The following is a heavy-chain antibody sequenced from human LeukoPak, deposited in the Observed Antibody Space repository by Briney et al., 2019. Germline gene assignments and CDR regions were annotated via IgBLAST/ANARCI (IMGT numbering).Heavy chain of an antibody. V-gene: IGHV3-74*01. J-gene: IGHJ4*02. CDR3: ARRRDSGSLQHFDY. Sequence: GGSLRLSCAASGFTFTTYWMYWVRQAPGKGLVWVSRINSDGSTTDYAGSVKGRFTISRDNAKNTLYLQMNSLRAEDTAVYYCARRRDSGSLQHFDYWGQGTLVTVSS. D-gene: IGHD1-26*01. CDR2: INSDGSTT. CDR1: GFTFTTYW.